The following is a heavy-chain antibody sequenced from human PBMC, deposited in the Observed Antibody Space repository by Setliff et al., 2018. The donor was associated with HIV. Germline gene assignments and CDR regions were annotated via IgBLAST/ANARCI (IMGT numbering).Heavy chain of an antibody. J-gene: IGHJ4*02. D-gene: IGHD6-19*01. CDR2: IKSKTDGGTT. Sequence: GGSLRLSCAASGFTFSNFDMSWVRQAPGKGLEWVGRIKSKTDGGTTDYAAPVKGRFTISRDDSKNTLYLQMKSLKTEDTAVYYCTTEVFRQWLVGDYWGQGTLVTVSS. V-gene: IGHV3-15*01. CDR1: GFTFSNFD. CDR3: TTEVFRQWLVGDY.